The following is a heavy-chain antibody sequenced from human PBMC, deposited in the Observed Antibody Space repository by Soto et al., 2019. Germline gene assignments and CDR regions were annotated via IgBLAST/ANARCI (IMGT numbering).Heavy chain of an antibody. CDR2: IYRTGNT. CDR3: ARGDYQYSIDY. D-gene: IGHD2-2*01. J-gene: IGHJ4*02. Sequence: NPSGPLSLTCTVSGDSMTSGDYSWSWSRQPPGKVLEWLGYIYRTGNTPYSPSIKSGACISRGRSKNQFSLELPSVTAAATAVYYCARGDYQYSIDYWGQGTRVTVSS. V-gene: IGHV4-30-2*01. CDR1: GDSMTSGDYS.